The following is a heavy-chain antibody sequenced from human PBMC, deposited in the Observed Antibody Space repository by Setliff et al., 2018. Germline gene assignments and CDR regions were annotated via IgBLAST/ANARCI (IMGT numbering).Heavy chain of an antibody. CDR3: ARVTGFSYMDV. CDR1: GDSISRAKYY. J-gene: IGHJ6*03. CDR2: IYTDGST. V-gene: IGHV4-61*02. D-gene: IGHD3-3*01. Sequence: SETLSLTCTVSGDSISRAKYYWSWIRQSAGKGLECIGRIYTDGSTKYNPSLNSRVTLLIDTAKNQISLRLSSVTAADTAVYFRARVTGFSYMDVWGKGTTVTVSS.